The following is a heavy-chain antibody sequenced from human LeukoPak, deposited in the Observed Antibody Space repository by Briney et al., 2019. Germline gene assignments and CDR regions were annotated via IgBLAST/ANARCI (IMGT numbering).Heavy chain of an antibody. CDR2: ISYIGST. CDR1: DDSFSSHY. V-gene: IGHV4-59*11. CDR3: ARDLVTVTKGFDI. J-gene: IGHJ3*02. D-gene: IGHD4-17*01. Sequence: SETLSLTCAVSDDSFSSHYWTWIRQPPGKGLEWTGYISYIGSTNYNPSLKSRVTISIDTSKNQFSLKLSSVTAADTAVYYCARDLVTVTKGFDIWGQGTMVSVSS.